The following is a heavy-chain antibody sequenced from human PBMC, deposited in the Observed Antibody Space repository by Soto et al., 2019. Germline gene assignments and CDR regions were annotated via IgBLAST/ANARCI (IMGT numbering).Heavy chain of an antibody. J-gene: IGHJ4*02. CDR3: ARSSRPGGGGDCYPDY. D-gene: IGHD2-21*02. CDR2: IIPILGIA. Sequence: QVQLVQSGAEVKKPGSSVKVSCKASGGTFSSYTISWVRQAPGQGLEWMGRIIPILGIANYAQKFQGRVTITADKSTGTAYMELGSLGSEDTAVYYCARSSRPGGGGDCYPDYWGQGTLVTVSS. CDR1: GGTFSSYT. V-gene: IGHV1-69*02.